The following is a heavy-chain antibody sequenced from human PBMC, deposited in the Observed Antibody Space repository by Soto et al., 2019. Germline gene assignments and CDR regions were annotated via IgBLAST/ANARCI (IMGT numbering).Heavy chain of an antibody. V-gene: IGHV3-23*01. Sequence: GGSLRLSCAASGFTFSSYGMHWVRQAPGKGLEWVSSISGSDGTTYYADSVKGRFSISRDKSKNTLYLQMNSLRAEDTAIYYCAKLDFWNSYYGLDVWGQGTTVTVSS. CDR1: GFTFSSYG. CDR3: AKLDFWNSYYGLDV. CDR2: ISGSDGTT. J-gene: IGHJ6*02. D-gene: IGHD3-3*01.